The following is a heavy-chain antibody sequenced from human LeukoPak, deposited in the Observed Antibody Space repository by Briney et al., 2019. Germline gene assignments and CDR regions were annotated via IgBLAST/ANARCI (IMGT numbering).Heavy chain of an antibody. J-gene: IGHJ4*02. D-gene: IGHD3-9*01. Sequence: ASVKVSCTASGYTFTSYGISWVRQAPGQGLEWMGWISAYNGNTNYAQKLPGRVTMTTDTSTSTAYMELRSLRSDDTAVYYCARDGYYDILTGMVTAIRELDYWGQGTLVTVSS. V-gene: IGHV1-18*01. CDR2: ISAYNGNT. CDR3: ARDGYYDILTGMVTAIRELDY. CDR1: GYTFTSYG.